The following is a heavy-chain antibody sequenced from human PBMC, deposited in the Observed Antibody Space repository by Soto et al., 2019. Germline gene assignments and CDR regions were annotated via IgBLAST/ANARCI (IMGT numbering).Heavy chain of an antibody. Sequence: SETLSLTCTVSGGSISSYYWSWIRQPPGKGLEWIGYIYYSGSTNYNPSLKSRVTISVDTSKNQFSLKLSSVTAADTAEYYCAGRSRRRVVTYYYYMDVWGKGTTVTVSS. CDR2: IYYSGST. D-gene: IGHD2-15*01. J-gene: IGHJ6*03. CDR3: AGRSRRRVVTYYYYMDV. CDR1: GGSISSYY. V-gene: IGHV4-59*01.